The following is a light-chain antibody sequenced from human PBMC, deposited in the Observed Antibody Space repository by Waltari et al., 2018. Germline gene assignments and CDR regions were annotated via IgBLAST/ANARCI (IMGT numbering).Light chain of an antibody. CDR2: VNSDGSH. V-gene: IGLV4-69*01. CDR1: SGHSSNV. Sequence: QLVLTQSPSASASLGASVKLTCTLSSGHSSNVIAWHQQQPGKGPRYLMKVNSDGSHSKGDKIPDRCSGSSSGGEHYLTISSLRSEDEADYYCQTGGHGTWVFGGGTKLTVL. J-gene: IGLJ3*02. CDR3: QTGGHGTWV.